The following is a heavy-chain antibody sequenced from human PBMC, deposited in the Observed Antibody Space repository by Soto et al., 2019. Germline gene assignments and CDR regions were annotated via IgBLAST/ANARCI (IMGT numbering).Heavy chain of an antibody. D-gene: IGHD3-9*01. CDR3: KTDALTRQSKDH. CDR1: GFSFHLAW. Sequence: EVQLVESGGGLVKPGGSLRLSCAASGFSFHLAWLNWVSQAPGKGPEWVGLIKSNIDGGATDYAAPVEGRFTISRDDSKNTLYLQMNSLRTEDTAVYYCKTDALTRQSKDHWGQGTLVTVSS. CDR2: IKSNIDGGAT. V-gene: IGHV3-15*07. J-gene: IGHJ4*02.